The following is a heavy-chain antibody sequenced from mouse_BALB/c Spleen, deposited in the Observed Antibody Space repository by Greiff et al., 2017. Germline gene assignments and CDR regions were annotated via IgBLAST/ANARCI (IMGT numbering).Heavy chain of an antibody. Sequence: VKLMESGGGLVKPGGSLKLSCAASGFTFSDYYMYWVRQTPEKRLEWVATISDGGSYTYYPDSVKGRFTISRDNAKNNLYLQMSSLKSEDTAMYYCARDKRYYGNYQFAYWGQGTLVTVSA. CDR3: ARDKRYYGNYQFAY. CDR1: GFTFSDYY. V-gene: IGHV5-4*02. D-gene: IGHD2-1*01. CDR2: ISDGGSYT. J-gene: IGHJ3*01.